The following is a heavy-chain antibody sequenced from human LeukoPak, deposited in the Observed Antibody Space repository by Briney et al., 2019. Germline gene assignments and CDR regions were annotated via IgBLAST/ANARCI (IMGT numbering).Heavy chain of an antibody. Sequence: SETLSLTCAVYGGSFSGYYWSWIRQPPGKGLEWIGEINHSGSTNYNPSLKSRVTISVDTSKNQFSLKLSSVTAADTAVYYCARAGITGTTIGYWGQGTLVTVSS. V-gene: IGHV4-34*01. D-gene: IGHD1-7*01. CDR3: ARAGITGTTIGY. CDR2: INHSGST. J-gene: IGHJ4*02. CDR1: GGSFSGYY.